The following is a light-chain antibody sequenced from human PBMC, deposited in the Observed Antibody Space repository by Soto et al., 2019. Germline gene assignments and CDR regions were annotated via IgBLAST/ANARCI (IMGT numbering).Light chain of an antibody. V-gene: IGKV3-15*01. J-gene: IGKJ3*01. CDR3: QQYNYWPPLT. Sequence: EIVMTQSPATLSVSPGERATLSCRASQSVSSNLAWYQQKPGQAPRLLIYGASTRAPRIPARFSGSGSGTEFPLTRSSLQSVDFEVCYWQQYNYWPPLTFGPGPKVDIK. CDR1: QSVSSN. CDR2: GAS.